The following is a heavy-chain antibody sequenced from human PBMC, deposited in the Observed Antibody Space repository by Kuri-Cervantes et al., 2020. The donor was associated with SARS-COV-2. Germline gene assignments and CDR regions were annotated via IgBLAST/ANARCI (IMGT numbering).Heavy chain of an antibody. D-gene: IGHD3-10*01. CDR3: ARSILWFGESLSAYYYYGMDV. J-gene: IGHJ6*02. V-gene: IGHV3-33*01. Sequence: GESLKISCAASGFTFSSYGMHWVRQAPGKGLEWVAVIWYDGSNKYYADSVKGRFTISRDNSKNTLYLQMNSLRAEDTAVYYCARSILWFGESLSAYYYYGMDVWGQGTTVTVSS. CDR2: IWYDGSNK. CDR1: GFTFSSYG.